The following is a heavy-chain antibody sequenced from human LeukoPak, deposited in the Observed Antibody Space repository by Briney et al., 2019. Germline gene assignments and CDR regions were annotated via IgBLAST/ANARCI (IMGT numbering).Heavy chain of an antibody. CDR2: IKSKTDGETT. V-gene: IGHV3-15*01. J-gene: IGHJ4*02. D-gene: IGHD5-12*01. CDR1: GFTFSNAW. CDR3: TADLPPPRGYDYPFDY. Sequence: GGSLRLSCAASGFTFSNAWMSWVRQAPGKGLECVGRIKSKTDGETTDYAAPVKGRFTISRDDSKNMLYLQMNSLKSEDTAVYYCTADLPPPRGYDYPFDYWGQGSLVTVSS.